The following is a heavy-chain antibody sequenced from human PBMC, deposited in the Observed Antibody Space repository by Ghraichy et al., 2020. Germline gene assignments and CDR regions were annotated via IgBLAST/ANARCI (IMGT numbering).Heavy chain of an antibody. D-gene: IGHD1-26*01. Sequence: GESLNIYCAASGFTFSTYAMSWVRQAPGKGLEWVSAITGSGGSTYYADSVKGRFTISRDNSKNTLYLQVNSLRAEDTAVYYCAKSLKVGATYSVSDYWGQGTLVTVSS. CDR3: AKSLKVGATYSVSDY. J-gene: IGHJ4*02. CDR1: GFTFSTYA. CDR2: ITGSGGST. V-gene: IGHV3-23*01.